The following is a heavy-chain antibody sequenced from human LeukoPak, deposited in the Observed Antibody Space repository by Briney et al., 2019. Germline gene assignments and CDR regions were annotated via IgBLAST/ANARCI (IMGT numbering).Heavy chain of an antibody. CDR3: AKDILYCGSGSCYSSFLPLDY. Sequence: PGGSLRLSCAASGFTFSSYAMSWVRQAPGKGLEWVSAISGSGGSTYYADSVKGRFTISRDNSKNTLYLQMNSLRAEDTAVYYCAKDILYCGSGSCYSSFLPLDYWGQGTLVTVSS. CDR2: ISGSGGST. J-gene: IGHJ4*02. D-gene: IGHD2-15*01. V-gene: IGHV3-23*01. CDR1: GFTFSSYA.